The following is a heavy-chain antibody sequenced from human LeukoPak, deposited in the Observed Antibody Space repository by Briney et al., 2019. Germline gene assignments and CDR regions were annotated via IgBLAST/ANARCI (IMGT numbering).Heavy chain of an antibody. Sequence: PGGSLRLSCEASGFTLSNYNMHWVRQAPGKGLEWVASMSRSGSYVYFVDSVKGRFTISRDNAKNSVYMQMSSLRAEDTAVYYCARGASLGVFSGSYTNFDYWGQGTLVTVSS. D-gene: IGHD1-26*01. CDR1: GFTLSNYN. CDR3: ARGASLGVFSGSYTNFDY. J-gene: IGHJ4*02. CDR2: MSRSGSYV. V-gene: IGHV3-21*06.